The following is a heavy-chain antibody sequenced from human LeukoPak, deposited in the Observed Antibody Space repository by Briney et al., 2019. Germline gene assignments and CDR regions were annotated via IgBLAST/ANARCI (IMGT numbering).Heavy chain of an antibody. J-gene: IGHJ4*02. D-gene: IGHD2-2*01. Sequence: GRSLRLSCAASGFTFSSYAMHWVRQAPGKGLEWVSAISGSGGSTYYADSVKGRFTISRDNSKNTLYLQMNSLRAEDTAVYYCAIFPHDCSSTSCLRRCVGYWGQGTLVTVSS. CDR3: AIFPHDCSSTSCLRRCVGY. V-gene: IGHV3-23*01. CDR1: GFTFSSYA. CDR2: ISGSGGST.